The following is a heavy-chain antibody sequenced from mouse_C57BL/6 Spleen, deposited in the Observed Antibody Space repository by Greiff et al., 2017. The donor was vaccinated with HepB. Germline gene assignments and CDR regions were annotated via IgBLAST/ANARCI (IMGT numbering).Heavy chain of an antibody. CDR3: ARGHYGSSYGYFDV. D-gene: IGHD1-1*01. CDR1: GFTFSDYY. Sequence: EVKLVESGGGLVQPGGSLKLSCAASGFTFSDYYMYWVRQTPEKRLEWVAYISNGGGSTYYPDTVKGRFTISRDNAKNTLYLQMSRLKSEDTAMYYCARGHYGSSYGYFDVWGTGTTVTVSS. J-gene: IGHJ1*03. CDR2: ISNGGGST. V-gene: IGHV5-12*01.